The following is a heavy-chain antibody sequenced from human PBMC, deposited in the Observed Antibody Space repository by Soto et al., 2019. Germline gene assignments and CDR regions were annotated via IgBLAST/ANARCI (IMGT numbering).Heavy chain of an antibody. CDR1: GGSISSSSYY. D-gene: IGHD3-22*01. J-gene: IGHJ3*02. CDR3: ARDLEDKGTYYYDSSGLGDAFDI. Sequence: PSETLSLTCTVSGGSISSSSYYWGWIRQPPGKGLEWIGSISSSGSTYYKPSLKSRVAMSVDTSKNQFSIKLTSVTAADTAVYYCARDLEDKGTYYYDSSGLGDAFDIWGQGTMVTVSS. CDR2: ISSSGST. V-gene: IGHV4-39*02.